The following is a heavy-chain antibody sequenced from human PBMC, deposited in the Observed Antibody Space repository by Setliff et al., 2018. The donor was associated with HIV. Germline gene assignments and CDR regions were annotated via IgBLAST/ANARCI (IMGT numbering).Heavy chain of an antibody. D-gene: IGHD2-2*01. Sequence: ASVKVSCKASGGTFSSYAINWVRQAPGQGLEWMGWVSTSNDNTYYIPKLRDRVTMTTDTSTTSSSMEWVSYISSHIGKNTNYADSVKGRFTISRDDAKNSLYLQMNSLRAEDSAVYYCARGSRDDSVYRPVDYWGRGTLVTVSS. V-gene: IGHV1-18*01. CDR3: YADSVKGRFTISRDDAKNSLYLQMNSLRAEDSAVYYCARGSRDDSVYRPVDY. CDR2: VSTSNDNT. CDR1: GGTFSSYA. J-gene: IGHJ4*02.